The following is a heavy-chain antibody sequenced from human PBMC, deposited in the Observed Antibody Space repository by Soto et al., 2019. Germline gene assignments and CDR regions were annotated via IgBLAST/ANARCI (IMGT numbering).Heavy chain of an antibody. Sequence: GGSLRLSCAASGFTFSSYWMTWVRQAPGKGLEWLANINKDGSEKNYVDSVKGRLTISRDNAKNSLSVQVNGLRAEDTAVYYCARGTNAAAGLDYWGQGALVTVSS. J-gene: IGHJ4*02. V-gene: IGHV3-7*04. CDR3: ARGTNAAAGLDY. CDR1: GFTFSSYW. D-gene: IGHD6-25*01. CDR2: INKDGSEK.